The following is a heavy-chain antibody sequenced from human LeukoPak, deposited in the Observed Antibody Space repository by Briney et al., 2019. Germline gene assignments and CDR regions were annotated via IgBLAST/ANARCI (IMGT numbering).Heavy chain of an antibody. D-gene: IGHD3-3*01. Sequence: SETLSLTCTVSGGSISSYYWSWIRQPPGKGLEWIGYIYYSGSTNYNPSLKSRVTISVDTSKNQFSLKLSSVTAADTAVYYCARAMYYDFWSGYSLWGQGTLVTVSS. CDR3: ARAMYYDFWSGYSL. V-gene: IGHV4-59*01. CDR2: IYYSGST. CDR1: GGSISSYY. J-gene: IGHJ4*02.